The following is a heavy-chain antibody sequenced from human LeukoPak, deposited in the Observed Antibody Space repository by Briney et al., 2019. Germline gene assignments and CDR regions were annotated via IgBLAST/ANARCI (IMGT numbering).Heavy chain of an antibody. CDR2: TYYSGTT. D-gene: IGHD3-22*01. V-gene: IGHV4-39*03. CDR3: NGYYYHYYYYMDV. Sequence: SETLSLTCTVSGGSISSSSYYWGWIRQPPGKGLEWIGSTYYSGTTYYNPSLKSRVTISVETSKNQFSLKLSSVTAADTAVYYSNGYYYHYYYYMDVWGKGTTVTVSS. J-gene: IGHJ6*03. CDR1: GGSISSSSYY.